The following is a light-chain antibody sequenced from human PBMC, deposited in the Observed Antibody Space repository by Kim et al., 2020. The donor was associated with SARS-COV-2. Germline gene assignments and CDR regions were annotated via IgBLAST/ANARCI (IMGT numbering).Light chain of an antibody. Sequence: NGPTSGSGSSASIGNNDVSWYQQLPATTPKLLIYGNTTRPSGIPDRFSGSKSGTAATLGIAGLQTGDEADYYCGTWDSSLTSYVFGTGTKVTVL. V-gene: IGLV1-51*01. CDR3: GTWDSSLTSYV. CDR2: GNT. J-gene: IGLJ1*01. CDR1: SASIGNND.